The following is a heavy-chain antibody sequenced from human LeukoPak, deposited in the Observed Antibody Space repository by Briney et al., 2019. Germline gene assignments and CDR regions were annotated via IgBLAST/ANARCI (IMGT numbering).Heavy chain of an antibody. CDR3: AISWGQQLGYFDY. D-gene: IGHD6-13*01. Sequence: SETLSLTCTVSGGSISSSSYYWGWIRQPPGKGLEWIGSIYYSGSTYYNPSLKSRVTISVDTSKNQFSLKLSSVTAADTAVYYCAISWGQQLGYFDYWGQGTLVTVSS. CDR1: GGSISSSSYY. J-gene: IGHJ4*02. V-gene: IGHV4-39*01. CDR2: IYYSGST.